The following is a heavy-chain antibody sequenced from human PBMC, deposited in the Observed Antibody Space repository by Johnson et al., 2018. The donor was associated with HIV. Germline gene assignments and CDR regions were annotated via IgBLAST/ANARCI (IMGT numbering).Heavy chain of an antibody. D-gene: IGHD3-10*01. CDR2: FRYSDGST. V-gene: IGHV3-23*04. J-gene: IGHJ3*02. Sequence: VQLVESGGDLVQPGGSLRLSCVASGFTFGSYVMSWVRQVPGKGLEWVSSFRYSDGSTYYADSVKGRFIISRDSSKNTLYLQMNSLRAEDTAVYYCAKDYEWFGEFVDAFDIWGQGTMVTVSS. CDR3: AKDYEWFGEFVDAFDI. CDR1: GFTFGSYV.